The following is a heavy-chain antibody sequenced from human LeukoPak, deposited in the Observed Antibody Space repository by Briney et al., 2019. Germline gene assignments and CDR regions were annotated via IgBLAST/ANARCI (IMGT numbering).Heavy chain of an antibody. Sequence: PSETLSLTCAVYGGSFSGYYWSWIRQPAGKGLEWIGRIYTSGSTNYNPSLKSRVTMSVDTSKNQFSLKLSSVTAADTAVYYCARHRYDSSGYYSGLFDYWGQGTLVTVSS. D-gene: IGHD3-22*01. CDR3: ARHRYDSSGYYSGLFDY. CDR1: GGSFSGYY. V-gene: IGHV4-59*10. CDR2: IYTSGST. J-gene: IGHJ4*02.